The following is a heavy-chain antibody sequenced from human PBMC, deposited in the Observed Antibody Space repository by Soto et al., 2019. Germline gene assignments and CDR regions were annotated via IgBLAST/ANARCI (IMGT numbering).Heavy chain of an antibody. CDR2: INSDGSST. Sequence: GGSLRLSYAASGFPLSSYWMHWVRQAPGKGLVWVSRINSDGSSTSYADSVKGRFTISRDNAKNTLYLQMNSLRAEDTAVYYCARAIHTVTTFFHPWGQGTLVTVSS. V-gene: IGHV3-74*01. D-gene: IGHD4-17*01. CDR3: ARAIHTVTTFFHP. J-gene: IGHJ5*02. CDR1: GFPLSSYW.